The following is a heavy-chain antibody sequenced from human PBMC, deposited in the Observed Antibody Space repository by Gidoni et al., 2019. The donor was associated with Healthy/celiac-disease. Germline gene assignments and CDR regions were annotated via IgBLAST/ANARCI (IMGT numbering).Heavy chain of an antibody. D-gene: IGHD5-12*01. Sequence: QITLKESGPTLVKPTQTLTLTCTFSGFSLSTSGVGVGWIRQPPGKALEWLALIYWNDDKRYSPSLKSRLTITKDTSKNQVVLTMTNMDPVDTATYYCAHSEGDGYISYYFDYWGQGTLVTVSS. CDR1: GFSLSTSGVG. V-gene: IGHV2-5*01. J-gene: IGHJ4*02. CDR3: AHSEGDGYISYYFDY. CDR2: IYWNDDK.